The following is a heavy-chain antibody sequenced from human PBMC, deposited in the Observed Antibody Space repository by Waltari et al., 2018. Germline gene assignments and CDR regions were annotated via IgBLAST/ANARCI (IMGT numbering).Heavy chain of an antibody. J-gene: IGHJ4*02. CDR3: AVSGSYPGSDY. Sequence: VKPSQTLSLTCAVSGDSISSGPYAWSWIRQPPGKGLEWIGYISHSGNLYYNPSLKSRVTMSVDRSKKQFSLKLSSVTAADTAVYYCAVSGSYPGSDYWGQGTLVTVSS. CDR2: ISHSGNL. D-gene: IGHD1-26*01. CDR1: GDSISSGPYA. V-gene: IGHV4-30-2*01.